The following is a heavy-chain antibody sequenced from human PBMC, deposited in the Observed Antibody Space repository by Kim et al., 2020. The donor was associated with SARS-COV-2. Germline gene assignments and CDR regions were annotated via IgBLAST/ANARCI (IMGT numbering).Heavy chain of an antibody. CDR3: ANSYDSSGYYYFDY. D-gene: IGHD3-22*01. Sequence: AQKFQGRVTMTRDTSTSTVYMELSSLRSEDTAVYYCANSYDSSGYYYFDYWGQGTLVTVSS. J-gene: IGHJ4*02. V-gene: IGHV1-46*01.